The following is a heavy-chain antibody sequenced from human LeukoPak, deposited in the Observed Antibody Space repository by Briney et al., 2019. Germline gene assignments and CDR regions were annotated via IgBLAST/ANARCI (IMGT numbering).Heavy chain of an antibody. J-gene: IGHJ4*02. CDR1: GFTFSGSA. CDR2: IRSKANSYAT. D-gene: IGHD2-2*01. V-gene: IGHV3-73*01. Sequence: GGSLRLSCAASGFTFSGSAMHWVRQASGKGLEWVGRIRSKANSYATAYAASVKGRFTISRDDSKNTAYLQMSSLKTEDTAVYYCRGVPAAGGVDYWGQGTLVTVPS. CDR3: RGVPAAGGVDY.